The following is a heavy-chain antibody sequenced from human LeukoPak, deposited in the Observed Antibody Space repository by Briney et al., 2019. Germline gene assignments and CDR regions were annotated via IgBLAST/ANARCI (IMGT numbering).Heavy chain of an antibody. CDR1: GFTVSSNY. Sequence: GGSLRLSCAASGFTVSSNYMSWVRQAPGKGLECVSVIYSGGSTYYADSVKGRFTISRDDSKNTLYLQMNSLRAEDTAVYYCARYPSDQYYFDYWGQGTLVTVSS. CDR3: ARYPSDQYYFDY. CDR2: IYSGGST. V-gene: IGHV3-53*01. J-gene: IGHJ4*02.